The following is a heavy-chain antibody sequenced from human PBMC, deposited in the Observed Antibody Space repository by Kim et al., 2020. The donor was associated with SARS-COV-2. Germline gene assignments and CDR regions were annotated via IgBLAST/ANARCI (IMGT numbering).Heavy chain of an antibody. D-gene: IGHD1-26*01. CDR2: IYYSGST. V-gene: IGHV4-59*13. Sequence: SETLSLTCTVSGGSISSYYWSWIRQPPGEGLEWIGYIYYSGSTNYNPSLKSRVTISVDTSKNQFSLKLSSVTAADTAVYYCARAEQWELPVYWGQGTLVTVSS. CDR1: GGSISSYY. J-gene: IGHJ4*02. CDR3: ARAEQWELPVY.